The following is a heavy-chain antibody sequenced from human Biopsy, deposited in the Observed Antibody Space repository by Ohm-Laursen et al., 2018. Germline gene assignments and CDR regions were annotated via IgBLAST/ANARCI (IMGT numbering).Heavy chain of an antibody. CDR2: ISETSSHI. V-gene: IGHV3-21*01. D-gene: IGHD6-6*01. Sequence: SLRLSCAASGFSVSSYDMNWVRQAPGKGLEWILYISETSSHIHDADSVRGRFTVARDIAKNSLYLQLNSLRVEDTAVYYCARDSSRRAREGGMDVWGQGTTVTVSS. CDR3: ARDSSRRAREGGMDV. CDR1: GFSVSSYD. J-gene: IGHJ6*02.